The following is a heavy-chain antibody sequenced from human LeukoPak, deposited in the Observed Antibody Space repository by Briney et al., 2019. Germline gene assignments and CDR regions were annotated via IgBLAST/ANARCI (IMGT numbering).Heavy chain of an antibody. CDR1: GFTFSSYA. V-gene: IGHV3-23*01. Sequence: GGSLRLSCAASGFTFSSYAMSWVRQAPGKGLEWVSTISGSAINTYYADSVKGRFTISRDNSKNTLYLQMNSLRAEDTAVYYCAAGGPFLEWLRSSTNWFDPWGQGTLVTVSS. D-gene: IGHD3-3*01. CDR2: ISGSAINT. J-gene: IGHJ5*02. CDR3: AAGGPFLEWLRSSTNWFDP.